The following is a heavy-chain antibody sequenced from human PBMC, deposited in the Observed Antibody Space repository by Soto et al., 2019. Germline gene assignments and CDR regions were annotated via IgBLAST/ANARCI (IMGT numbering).Heavy chain of an antibody. CDR2: ISYDGSNK. Sequence: GGSLRLSCAASGFTFSSYGMHWVRQAPGKGLEWVAVISYDGSNKYYADSVKGRFTISRDNSKNTLYLQMNSLRAEDAAVYYCAKAITKAAAIDYWGQGTLVTVSS. CDR3: AKAITKAAAIDY. V-gene: IGHV3-30*18. D-gene: IGHD6-13*01. J-gene: IGHJ4*02. CDR1: GFTFSSYG.